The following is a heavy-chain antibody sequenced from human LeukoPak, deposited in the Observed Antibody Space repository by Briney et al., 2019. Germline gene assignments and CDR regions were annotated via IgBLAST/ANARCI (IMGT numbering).Heavy chain of an antibody. Sequence: GGSLSLSCAASGFTFSSYAMHWVRQAPGKGLEWVAVISYDGSNKYYADSVKGRFTISRDNSKNTLYLQMNSLRAEDTAVYYCARGGGITGTPDYDYWGQGTLVTVSS. CDR2: ISYDGSNK. J-gene: IGHJ4*02. CDR1: GFTFSSYA. V-gene: IGHV3-30-3*01. D-gene: IGHD1-20*01. CDR3: ARGGGITGTPDYDY.